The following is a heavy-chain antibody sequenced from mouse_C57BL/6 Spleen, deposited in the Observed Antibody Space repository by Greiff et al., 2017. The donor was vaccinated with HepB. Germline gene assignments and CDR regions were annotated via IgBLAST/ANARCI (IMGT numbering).Heavy chain of an antibody. CDR1: GYTFTSYW. CDR2: IDPSDSYT. CDR3: EIRAQMYYYVDY. D-gene: IGHD3-3*01. Sequence: QVQLQQPGAELVKPGASVKLSCKASGYTFTSYWMQWVKQRPGQGLEWIGEIDPSDSYTNYNQKFKGKATLTVDTSSSTAYMQLSSLTSEDSAVYYCEIRAQMYYYVDYWGQGTTLTVSS. V-gene: IGHV1-50*01. J-gene: IGHJ2*01.